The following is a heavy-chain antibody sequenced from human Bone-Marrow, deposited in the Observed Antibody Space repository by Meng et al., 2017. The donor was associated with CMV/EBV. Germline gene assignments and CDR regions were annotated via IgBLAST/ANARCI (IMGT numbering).Heavy chain of an antibody. V-gene: IGHV4-34*01. D-gene: IGHD3-3*01. CDR3: VRDGGLRFLLLRGYGMDV. CDR1: GGSFSGYN. CDR2: INHGGST. Sequence: SETLSLTCAVYGGSFSGYNWSWIRQPPGKGLEWIGEINHGGSTNYNPSLKSRFTISVETSENQFSLKLSSVTAADTAVYYCVRDGGLRFLLLRGYGMDVWGQGTTVTVPS. J-gene: IGHJ6*02.